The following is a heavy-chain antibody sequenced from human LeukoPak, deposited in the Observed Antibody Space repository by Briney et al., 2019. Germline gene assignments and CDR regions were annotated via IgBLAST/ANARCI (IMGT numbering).Heavy chain of an antibody. CDR1: GYTFTSYA. V-gene: IGHV7-4-1*02. CDR3: ARDSSSWFLSQMGLDY. J-gene: IGHJ4*02. D-gene: IGHD6-13*01. CDR2: INTNTGNP. Sequence: ASVKVSCKASGYTFTSYAMNWVRQAPGQGLEWMGWINTNTGNPTYAQGFTGRFVFSLDTSVSTAYLQISSLKAEDTAVYYCARDSSSWFLSQMGLDYWGQGTLVTVSS.